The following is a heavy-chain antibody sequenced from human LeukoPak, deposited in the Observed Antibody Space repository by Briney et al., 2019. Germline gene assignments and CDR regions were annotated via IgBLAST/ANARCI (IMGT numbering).Heavy chain of an antibody. CDR1: GYTFTSNN. CDR2: MDPNSADT. V-gene: IGHV1-8*01. CDR3: ARADTSGWFVDY. D-gene: IGHD6-19*01. J-gene: IGHJ4*02. Sequence: ASVKVSCKASGYTFTSNNINWERQAPGQGLEWMGWMDPNSADTAYAQKFQGRVAMTRDTSISTAYMELSSLRSEDTAVYYCARADTSGWFVDYWGQGTLVTVSS.